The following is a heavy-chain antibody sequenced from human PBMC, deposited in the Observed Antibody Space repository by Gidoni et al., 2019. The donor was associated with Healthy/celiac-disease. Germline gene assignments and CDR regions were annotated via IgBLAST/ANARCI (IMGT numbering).Heavy chain of an antibody. CDR2: IYYSGST. D-gene: IGHD6-13*01. V-gene: IGHV4-39*01. J-gene: IGHJ4*02. Sequence: QLQLQESGPGLVKPSETLSLTCTVSGGSISSSSYYWGWIRQPPGKGLEWIGSIYYSGSTYYNPSLKSRVTISVDTSKNQFSLKLSSVTAADTAVYYCARPHTSSSWYYFDYWGQGTLVTVSS. CDR1: GGSISSSSYY. CDR3: ARPHTSSSWYYFDY.